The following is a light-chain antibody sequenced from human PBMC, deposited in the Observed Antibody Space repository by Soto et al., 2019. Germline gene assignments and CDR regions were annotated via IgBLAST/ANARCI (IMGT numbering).Light chain of an antibody. CDR1: QSISSW. Sequence: DIQMTQSPSTLSASIGDRVTITCRASQSISSWLAWYQQKPGKAPKLLIYKASNLESGVPSRFSGRGSGTEFTLTISSLQPDDFATYYCQQYNSYLHSFGQGTKVDIK. CDR2: KAS. V-gene: IGKV1-5*03. J-gene: IGKJ2*03. CDR3: QQYNSYLHS.